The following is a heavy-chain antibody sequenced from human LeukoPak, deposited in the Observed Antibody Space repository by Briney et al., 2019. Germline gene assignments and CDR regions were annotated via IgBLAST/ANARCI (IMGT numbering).Heavy chain of an antibody. Sequence: SETLSLTCTVSGGSISSGGYYWSWIRQHPGKGLEWIGYIYYSGSTYYNPSLKSRVTISVDTSKNQFSLKLSSVTAADTAVYYCARYGDYYYYGMDVWGQGTTVTVSS. V-gene: IGHV4-30-4*08. CDR1: GGSISSGGYY. J-gene: IGHJ6*02. D-gene: IGHD4-17*01. CDR2: IYYSGST. CDR3: ARYGDYYYYGMDV.